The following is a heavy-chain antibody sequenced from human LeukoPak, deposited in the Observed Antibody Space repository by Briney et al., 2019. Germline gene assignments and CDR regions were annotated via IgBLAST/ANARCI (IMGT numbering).Heavy chain of an antibody. CDR1: GFTFSDYY. CDR2: ISSSGSTI. D-gene: IGHD2-15*01. J-gene: IGHJ4*02. V-gene: IGHV3-11*04. Sequence: KPGGSLRLSCAASGFTFSDYYMSWIRQAPGKGLEWVSYISSSGSTIYYADSVKGRFTVSRDNAKNSLYLQMNSLRAGDTAVYYCTRVARYCSGGICYSGYWGQGTLVTVSS. CDR3: TRVARYCSGGICYSGY.